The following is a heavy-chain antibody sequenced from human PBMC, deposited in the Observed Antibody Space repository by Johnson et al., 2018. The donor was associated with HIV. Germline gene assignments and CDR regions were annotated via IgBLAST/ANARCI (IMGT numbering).Heavy chain of an antibody. J-gene: IGHJ3*02. CDR2: IYTGGST. V-gene: IGHV3-66*01. Sequence: VQLVESGGGLVQPGGSLRLSCAASAFTVSDNYLRWVRQAPGKGLEWVSVIYTGGSTYYADSVTGRFTISRDNSKNTLYLQMNSLRVEDTAVYYCASSYSESDAFDIWGQGTMVTVSS. D-gene: IGHD3-10*01. CDR1: AFTVSDNY. CDR3: ASSYSESDAFDI.